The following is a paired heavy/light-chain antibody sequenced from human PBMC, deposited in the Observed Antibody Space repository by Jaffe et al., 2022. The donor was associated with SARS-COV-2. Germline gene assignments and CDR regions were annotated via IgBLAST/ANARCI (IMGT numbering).Light chain of an antibody. V-gene: IGLV3-10*01. J-gene: IGLJ3*02. CDR3: YSTDSSGGV. CDR2: EDS. Sequence: QPPSVSVSPGQTARITCSGDALSKKYPYWYQQKSGQAPVLVTYEDSKRPSGIPERFSGSSSGTMATLTISGAQVEDEADYYCYSTDSSGGVFGGGTKLTVL. CDR1: ALSKKY.
Heavy chain of an antibody. CDR3: GRDNYYYYYGVDV. Sequence: QVQLVQSGAEVKKPGASVKVSCKASGYTLSSYGISWVRQAPGQGLEWMGWISTYNGNTIYAQKLQGRVTMTTDTSTSTAYMELRRLTSDDTAIYYCGRDNYYYYYGVDVWGQGTTVTVSS. J-gene: IGHJ6*02. CDR2: ISTYNGNT. CDR1: GYTLSSYG. V-gene: IGHV1-18*01.